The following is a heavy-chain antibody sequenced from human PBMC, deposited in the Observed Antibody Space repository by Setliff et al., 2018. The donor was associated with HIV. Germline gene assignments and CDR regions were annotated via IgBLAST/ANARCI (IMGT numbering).Heavy chain of an antibody. CDR1: GFTFSSYS. Sequence: GGSLRLSCAASGFTFSSYSMNWVRQAPGKGLEWVASISSSGAHIFSADSLKGRFSISRDNGRNSLYLQMNSLRAEDTAVYYCARGARLQYFDWPSYALDVWGQGTTVTVSS. CDR2: ISSSGAHI. CDR3: ARGARLQYFDWPSYALDV. V-gene: IGHV3-21*06. J-gene: IGHJ6*02. D-gene: IGHD3-9*01.